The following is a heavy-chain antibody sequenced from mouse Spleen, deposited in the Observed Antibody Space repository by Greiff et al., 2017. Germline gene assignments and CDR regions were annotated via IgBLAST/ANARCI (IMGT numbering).Heavy chain of an antibody. D-gene: IGHD1-1*01. CDR2: INPNYGTT. CDR1: GYSFTDYN. Sequence: EVQVVESGPELVKPGASVKISCKASGYSFTDYNMNWVKQSNGKSLEWIGVINPNYGTTSYNQKFKGKATLTVDQSSSTAYMQLNSLTSEDSAVYYCARLSYYGSSGDPYYFDYWGQGTTLTVSS. V-gene: IGHV1-39*01. J-gene: IGHJ2*01. CDR3: ARLSYYGSSGDPYYFDY.